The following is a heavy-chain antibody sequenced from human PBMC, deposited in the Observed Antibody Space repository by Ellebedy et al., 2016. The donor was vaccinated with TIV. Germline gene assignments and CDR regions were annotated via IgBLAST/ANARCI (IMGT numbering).Heavy chain of an antibody. D-gene: IGHD6-13*01. Sequence: MPSETLSLTFTVSGGSISVSYYWGWIRQPPGKGLEWVGSIYYTGSTYYNPSLKSRVTISVDTSKDQFSLKLSSVTAADTAVYYCARGKFAAAGIDYWGQGTLVTVSS. CDR1: GGSISVSYY. V-gene: IGHV4-39*07. CDR3: ARGKFAAAGIDY. CDR2: IYYTGST. J-gene: IGHJ4*02.